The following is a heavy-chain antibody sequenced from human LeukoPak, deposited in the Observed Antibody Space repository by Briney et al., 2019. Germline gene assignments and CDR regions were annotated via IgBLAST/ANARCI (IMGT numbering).Heavy chain of an antibody. V-gene: IGHV3-23*01. CDR2: ISGGGDAT. CDR1: DFSFITYA. CDR3: ARDSSMLRGPLVIYYVDF. Sequence: GGSLRLSCAASDFSFITYAMSWVRQAPGKGLEWVSTISGGGDATYYADSVKGRFTISRDNSKNTLYLQMNSLRVEDTAVYYCARDSSMLRGPLVIYYVDFWGQGTLVTVSS. D-gene: IGHD3-10*01. J-gene: IGHJ4*02.